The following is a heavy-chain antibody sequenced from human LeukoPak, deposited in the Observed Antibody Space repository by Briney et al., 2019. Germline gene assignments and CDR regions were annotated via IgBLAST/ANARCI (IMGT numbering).Heavy chain of an antibody. D-gene: IGHD3-10*01. V-gene: IGHV3-23*01. CDR2: ISGSDDST. CDR3: AKGHYYGSGSYWV. CDR1: GFTFSSYG. Sequence: PGGTLRLSCAASGFTFSSYGMSWVRQAPGKGLEWVSAISGSDDSTYYADSVKGRFTISRDNSKNTLYLQMNSLRAEDTAVYYCAKGHYYGSGSYWVWGQGTLVTVSS. J-gene: IGHJ4*02.